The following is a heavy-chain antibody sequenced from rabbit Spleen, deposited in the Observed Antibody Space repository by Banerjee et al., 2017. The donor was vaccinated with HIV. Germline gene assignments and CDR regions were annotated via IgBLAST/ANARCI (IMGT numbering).Heavy chain of an antibody. Sequence: QSLEESGGDLVKPGASLTLTCTASGIDFSSNAMCWVRQAPGKGLEWIACIHAGSSGNTYSAIWAKGRFTISKTSSTTVTLQMTSLTAADTATYFCARDTSTSFSTYGMDLWGQGTLVTVS. CDR1: GIDFSSNA. J-gene: IGHJ6*01. CDR3: ARDTSTSFSTYGMDL. CDR2: IHAGSSGNT. V-gene: IGHV1S40*01. D-gene: IGHD1-1*01.